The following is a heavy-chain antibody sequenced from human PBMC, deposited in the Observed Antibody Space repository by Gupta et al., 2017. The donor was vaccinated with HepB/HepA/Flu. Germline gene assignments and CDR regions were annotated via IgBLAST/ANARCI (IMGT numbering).Heavy chain of an antibody. CDR3: SRPHGDSLSSYLDY. CDR2: VSYGGST. D-gene: IGHD2-21*01. Sequence: QVQLRESGPGLVKPSETLSLTCTVSGVSITSDYWSWVRQPPGKGLEWIGYVSYGGSTNYNPSLKSRVSISLDTTNNRFSLKLNYVTDADTAVYYCSRPHGDSLSSYLDYWGQGTVVTVSS. CDR1: GVSITSDY. J-gene: IGHJ4*02. V-gene: IGHV4-59*08.